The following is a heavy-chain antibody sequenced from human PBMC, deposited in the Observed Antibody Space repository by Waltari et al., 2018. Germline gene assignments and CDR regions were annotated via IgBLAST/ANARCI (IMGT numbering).Heavy chain of an antibody. CDR2: VNPNGGGT. CDR3: AREYCGGDCRLFDY. CDR1: RDTVTEHY. D-gene: IGHD2-21*02. Sequence: LEQSGAEVVKPGASVRVSCKASRDTVTEHYIHWVRQAPGQGLEWMGLVNPNGGGTNYAQRFAGRITVTWDASITTAYMEFSRLTSGDTAVYFCAREYCGGDCRLFDYWGQGTPVTVSS. V-gene: IGHV1-2*02. J-gene: IGHJ4*02.